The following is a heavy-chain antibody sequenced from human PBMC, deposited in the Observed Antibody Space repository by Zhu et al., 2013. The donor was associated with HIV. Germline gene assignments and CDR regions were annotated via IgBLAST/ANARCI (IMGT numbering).Heavy chain of an antibody. J-gene: IGHJ5*02. Sequence: QVQLQESGPGLVKPSETLSLTCAVSGYSITSGYYWGWIRQPPGKGLECIGYIYQTGSVDYNPSLKSRVTIFVDTSKNQFSLRLSPVTAADTAVYYCARAAGNSTPYTWFDPWGQGILVTVSS. CDR1: GYSITSGYY. CDR2: IYQTGSV. D-gene: IGHD6-13*01. CDR3: ARAAGNSTPYTWFDP. V-gene: IGHV4-38-2*01.